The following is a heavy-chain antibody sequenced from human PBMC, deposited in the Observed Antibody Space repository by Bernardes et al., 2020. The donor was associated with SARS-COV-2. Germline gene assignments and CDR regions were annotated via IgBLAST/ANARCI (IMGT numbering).Heavy chain of an antibody. CDR1: GFTFSDHG. J-gene: IGHJ6*02. Sequence: GGSLRLSCAASGFTFSDHGMHWVRQAPGKGLEWVANIKQDGSEKYYVDSVKGRFTISRDNAKNSLYLQMNSLRAEDTAVYYCASGSVAGPYYYYGMDVWGQGTTVTVSS. D-gene: IGHD6-19*01. CDR3: ASGSVAGPYYYYGMDV. CDR2: IKQDGSEK. V-gene: IGHV3-7*01.